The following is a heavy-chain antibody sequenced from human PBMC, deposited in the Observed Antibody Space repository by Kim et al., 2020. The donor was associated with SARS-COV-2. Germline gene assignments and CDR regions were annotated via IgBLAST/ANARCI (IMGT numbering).Heavy chain of an antibody. D-gene: IGHD2-15*01. Sequence: GGSLRLSCAASGFTFGSFAMSWVRQAPGKGLEWVSVVSGSGGTTYYADSVKGRFTISRDNSRNTLYLQMSSLRAEDAAVYYCAKAQGLVVSIAATLFDS. CDR2: VSGSGGTT. CDR3: AKAQGLVVSIAATLFDS. V-gene: IGHV3-23*01. CDR1: GFTFGSFA. J-gene: IGHJ4*01.